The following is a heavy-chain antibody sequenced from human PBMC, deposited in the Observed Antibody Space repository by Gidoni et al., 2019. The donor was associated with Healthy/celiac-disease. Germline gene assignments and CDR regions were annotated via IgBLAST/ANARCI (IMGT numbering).Heavy chain of an antibody. Sequence: QVQLVQSGAEVKKPGASVKVSCKASGYTFTSYAMHWVRQAPGQRLEWMGWINAGNGNTKYSQKFQGRVTIIRDTSASTAYMELSSLRSEDTAVYYCARARGSGWPFDYWGQGTLVTVSS. J-gene: IGHJ4*02. V-gene: IGHV1-3*01. CDR2: INAGNGNT. D-gene: IGHD6-19*01. CDR1: GYTFTSYA. CDR3: ARARGSGWPFDY.